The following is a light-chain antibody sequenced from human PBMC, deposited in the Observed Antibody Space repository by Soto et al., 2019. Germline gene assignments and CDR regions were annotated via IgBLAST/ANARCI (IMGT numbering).Light chain of an antibody. Sequence: DIVMTQSPDSLAVSLGERATINCKSSQSVLYSSNNKNCLAWYQQKPGQPPELLIYWASTRESGVPDRFSGSGSGTDFTLTISSLQAEDVAVYYCQQYYTTPWTFGQGTKVEIK. CDR2: WAS. CDR3: QQYYTTPWT. J-gene: IGKJ1*01. CDR1: QSVLYSSNNKNC. V-gene: IGKV4-1*01.